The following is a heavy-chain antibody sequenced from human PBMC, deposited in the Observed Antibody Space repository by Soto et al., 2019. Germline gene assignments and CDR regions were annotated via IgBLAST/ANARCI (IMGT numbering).Heavy chain of an antibody. CDR2: IYYSGST. Sequence: ASGTLSLTCTVSGGSISSYYRSWIRQPPGKGLEWIGYIYYSGSTNYNPSLKSRVTISVDTSKDQFSLKLSSVTAADTAVYYCARDRGAAGFDYWGQGTLVTVSS. V-gene: IGHV4-59*01. CDR1: GGSISSYY. D-gene: IGHD6-13*01. CDR3: ARDRGAAGFDY. J-gene: IGHJ4*02.